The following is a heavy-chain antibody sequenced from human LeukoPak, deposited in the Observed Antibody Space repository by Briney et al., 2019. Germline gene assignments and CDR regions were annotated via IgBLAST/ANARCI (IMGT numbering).Heavy chain of an antibody. CDR2: ISAYNGNT. D-gene: IGHD3-22*01. CDR3: ARDPQRYYDSSGYYYELDY. V-gene: IGHV1-18*01. CDR1: GYTFTSYG. Sequence: ASVKVSCKASGYTFTSYGISWVRQAPGQGLEWMGWISAYNGNTNYAQKLQGRVTMTTDTSTSTAYMELRSLRSDDTAMYYCARDPQRYYDSSGYYYELDYWGQGTLVTVSS. J-gene: IGHJ4*02.